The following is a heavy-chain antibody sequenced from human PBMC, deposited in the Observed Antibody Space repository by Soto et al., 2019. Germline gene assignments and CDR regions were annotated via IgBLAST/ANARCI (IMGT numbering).Heavy chain of an antibody. CDR2: IYDSVNT. CDR1: GDSLSSGGHY. D-gene: IGHD3-9*01. Sequence: PSETLSLTCTVSGDSLSSGGHYWSWIRQHPGKGLEWIGHIYDSVNTYYSPSLRSRVTVSADMPKNQFSLNLRSVTAAGTALYYCPRVDHSRYFAILTDYLDQGTLVAVSS. J-gene: IGHJ4*02. CDR3: PRVDHSRYFAILTDY. V-gene: IGHV4-31*02.